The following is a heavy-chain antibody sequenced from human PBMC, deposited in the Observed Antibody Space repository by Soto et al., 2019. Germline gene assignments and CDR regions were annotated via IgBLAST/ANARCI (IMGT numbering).Heavy chain of an antibody. CDR1: GDSVSSNSAT. J-gene: IGHJ4*02. CDR3: ARLIVVPYFFDS. V-gene: IGHV6-1*01. CDR2: TYYRSKWYN. D-gene: IGHD3-22*01. Sequence: PSQTLSLTCVISGDSVSSNSATWHWIRQSPSRGLEWLGRTYYRSKWYNDYALSVKSRITINPDTSKNQFSLHLNSVTPEDTAVYYCARLIVVPYFFDSWGQGTLVTVSS.